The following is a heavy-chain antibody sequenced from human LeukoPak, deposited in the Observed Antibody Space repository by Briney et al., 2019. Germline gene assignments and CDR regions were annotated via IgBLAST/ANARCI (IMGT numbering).Heavy chain of an antibody. CDR3: ARRGYCSGGSCYPLDY. V-gene: IGHV3-48*02. CDR1: GFTFSSYS. J-gene: IGHJ4*02. CDR2: ISSCSSTI. Sequence: GGSLRLSCAASGFTFSSYSMNWVRQAPGKGLEWVSYISSCSSTIYYADSVKGRFTISRDNAKNSLYLQMNSLRDEDTAVYYCARRGYCSGGSCYPLDYWGQGTLVTVSS. D-gene: IGHD2-15*01.